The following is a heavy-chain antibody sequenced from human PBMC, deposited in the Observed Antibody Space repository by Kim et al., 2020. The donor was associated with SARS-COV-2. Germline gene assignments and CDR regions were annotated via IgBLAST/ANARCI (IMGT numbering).Heavy chain of an antibody. V-gene: IGHV4-59*01. Sequence: SETLSLTCTVSGGSISSYYWSWIRQPPGKGLEWIGYIYYSGSTNYNPSLKSRVTISVDTSKNQFSLKLSSVTAADKAGYYCAGDRVRGGIDHWGQGTLV. J-gene: IGHJ4*02. CDR1: GGSISSYY. D-gene: IGHD1-26*01. CDR3: AGDRVRGGIDH. CDR2: IYYSGST.